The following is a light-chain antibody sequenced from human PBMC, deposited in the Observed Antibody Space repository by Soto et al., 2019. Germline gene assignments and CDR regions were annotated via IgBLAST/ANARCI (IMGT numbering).Light chain of an antibody. CDR3: CSYAGSYTSYV. J-gene: IGLJ1*01. V-gene: IGLV2-14*01. Sequence: VLTQPASVSGSPGQSITVSCTGTSSDVGGSNHVAWYQQHPGKAPKLMVYEVIHRPSGVSNRFSGPKSGNTASLTISGLQAEDEADYYCCSYAGSYTSYVFGTGTKVTVL. CDR2: EVI. CDR1: SSDVGGSNH.